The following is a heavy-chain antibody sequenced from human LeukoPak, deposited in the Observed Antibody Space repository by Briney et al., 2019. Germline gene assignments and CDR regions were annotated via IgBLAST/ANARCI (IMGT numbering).Heavy chain of an antibody. CDR3: ARGNIRYQLRNLPNMDV. Sequence: GASXKVSCKASGYTFTSYYMHWVRQAPGQGREWMGWINPNSGGTNYAQKFQGRVTINRDTYISTDYMELSRLRADGTAVYYCARGNIRYQLRNLPNMDVWGKGTTVTVSS. V-gene: IGHV1-2*02. J-gene: IGHJ6*03. D-gene: IGHD2-2*01. CDR1: GYTFTSYY. CDR2: INPNSGGT.